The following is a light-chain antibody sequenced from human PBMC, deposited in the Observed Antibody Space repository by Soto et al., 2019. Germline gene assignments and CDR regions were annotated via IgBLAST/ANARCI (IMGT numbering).Light chain of an antibody. CDR3: SSYAGSSHYV. V-gene: IGLV2-8*01. Sequence: ALTHPPSASGSPGQSVTISCTGTSSDVGGYNYISWYQQHPGKAPKLMIYEVSKRPSGVPDRFSGSKSGNTASLTVSGLQAEDEADYFCSSYAGSSHYVFGTGTKVNVL. CDR1: SSDVGGYNY. J-gene: IGLJ1*01. CDR2: EVS.